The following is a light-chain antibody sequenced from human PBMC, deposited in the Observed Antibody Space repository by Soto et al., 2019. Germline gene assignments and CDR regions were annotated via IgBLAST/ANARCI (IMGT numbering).Light chain of an antibody. CDR1: QSVSSN. V-gene: IGKV3D-15*01. CDR2: GAS. Sequence: VMTQSPATLSVSPGERATLSCRASQSVSSNLAWYQQKPGQAPRLLIYGASSRATGIPDRFSGSGSGTDFTLTISSLEPEDSAVYYCQQRHRWPITFGQGTRLEIK. CDR3: QQRHRWPIT. J-gene: IGKJ5*01.